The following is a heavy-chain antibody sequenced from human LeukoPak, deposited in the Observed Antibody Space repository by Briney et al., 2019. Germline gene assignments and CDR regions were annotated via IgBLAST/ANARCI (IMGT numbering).Heavy chain of an antibody. V-gene: IGHV4-59*08. CDR1: GGSISSYY. Sequence: SETLSLTCTVSGGSISSYYWSWIRQPPGKGLEWIGYIYYSGSTNYNPSRKSRVTISVDPSKNQFPLKLSSVTAADTAVYYCARHPRRYISSRQYYFDYWGQGTLVTVSS. CDR2: IYYSGST. J-gene: IGHJ4*02. D-gene: IGHD2-2*02. CDR3: ARHPRRYISSRQYYFDY.